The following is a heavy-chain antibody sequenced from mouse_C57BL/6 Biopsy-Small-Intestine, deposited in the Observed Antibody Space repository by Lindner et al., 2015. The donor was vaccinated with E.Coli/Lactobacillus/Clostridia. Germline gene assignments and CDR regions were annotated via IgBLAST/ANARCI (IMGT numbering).Heavy chain of an antibody. Sequence: VQLQESGGGLVKPGGSLKLSCAASGFTFSDYGMHWVRQAPEKGLEWVAYISSGSSTIYYADTVKGRFTISRDNAKNTLFLQMTSLRSEDTAMYYCAREVTTVVARYFDVWGTGTTVTVSS. CDR3: AREVTTVVARYFDV. D-gene: IGHD1-1*01. V-gene: IGHV5-17*01. CDR1: GFTFSDYG. CDR2: ISSGSSTI. J-gene: IGHJ1*03.